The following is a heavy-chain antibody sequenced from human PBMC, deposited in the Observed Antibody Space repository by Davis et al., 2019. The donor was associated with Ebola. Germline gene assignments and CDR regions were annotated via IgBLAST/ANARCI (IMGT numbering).Heavy chain of an antibody. CDR3: AQESSGGWVLGF. Sequence: GESLKISCAASGFTFSSYSMNWVRQAPGKGLEWVSGISGNGGATHYADSVKGRFTISRDNSKNTLYLQVSSLRADDTALYYCAQESSGGWVLGFWGQGTLVTVSS. D-gene: IGHD3-16*01. V-gene: IGHV3-23*01. CDR1: GFTFSSYS. CDR2: ISGNGGAT. J-gene: IGHJ4*02.